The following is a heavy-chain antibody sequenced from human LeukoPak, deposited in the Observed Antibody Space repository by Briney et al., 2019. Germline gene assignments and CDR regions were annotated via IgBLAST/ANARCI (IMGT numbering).Heavy chain of an antibody. J-gene: IGHJ3*02. D-gene: IGHD2-2*01. V-gene: IGHV5-51*01. CDR2: IFPGDSDT. Sequence: GESLKISCKVSGHSFTDYWIGWVRQMPGKGLEWMGVIFPGDSDTRYSPSLQGQVTISADKSISTAYLQWSSLKASDTAIYYCASPTGRGCTSSSCYVDAFDIWGQGTMVTVSS. CDR1: GHSFTDYW. CDR3: ASPTGRGCTSSSCYVDAFDI.